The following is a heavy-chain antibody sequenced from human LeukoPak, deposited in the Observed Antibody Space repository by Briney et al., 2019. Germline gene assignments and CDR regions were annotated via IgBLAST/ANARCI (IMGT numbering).Heavy chain of an antibody. CDR1: GYTFTGYY. Sequence: ASVKVSCKASGYTFTGYYMHWVRQAPGQGLEWMGWINPNSGGTNYAQKFQGRVTMTRDTSISTAYMELSRLRSDDTAVYYCARDGRVMVRGVNNWVDPWGQGTLVTVSS. D-gene: IGHD3-10*01. CDR3: ARDGRVMVRGVNNWVDP. J-gene: IGHJ5*02. V-gene: IGHV1-2*02. CDR2: INPNSGGT.